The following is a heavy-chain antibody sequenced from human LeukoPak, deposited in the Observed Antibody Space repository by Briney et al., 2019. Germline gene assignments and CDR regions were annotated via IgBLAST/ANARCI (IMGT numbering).Heavy chain of an antibody. CDR3: AREYYDFWSGYYFDY. J-gene: IGHJ4*02. CDR1: GGSISSGDYY. V-gene: IGHV4-30-4*08. CDR2: IYYSGSA. D-gene: IGHD3-3*01. Sequence: TSQTLSLTCTVSGGSISSGDYYWSWIRQPPGKGLEWIGYIYYSGSAYYNPSHKSRVTISVDTSKNQFSLKLSSVTAADTAVYYCAREYYDFWSGYYFDYWGQGTLVTVSS.